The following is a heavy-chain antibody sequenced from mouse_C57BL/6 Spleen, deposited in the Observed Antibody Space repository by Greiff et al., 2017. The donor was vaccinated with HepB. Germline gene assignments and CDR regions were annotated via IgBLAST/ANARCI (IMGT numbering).Heavy chain of an antibody. Sequence: EVQLQQSGPELVKPGASVKISCKASGYTFTDYYMNWVKQSHGKSLEWIGDINPNNGGISYNQKFKGKATLTVDKSSSTAYMELRSLTSEDSAVYYCARGYYYGSSYVWFAYWGQGTLVTVSA. CDR1: GYTFTDYY. V-gene: IGHV1-26*01. J-gene: IGHJ3*01. CDR3: ARGYYYGSSYVWFAY. CDR2: INPNNGGI. D-gene: IGHD1-1*01.